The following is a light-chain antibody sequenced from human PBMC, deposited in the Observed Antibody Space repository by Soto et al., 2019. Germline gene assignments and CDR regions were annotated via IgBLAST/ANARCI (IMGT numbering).Light chain of an antibody. CDR2: RNN. CDR1: SSNIGTNF. Sequence: QSVLTQPPSASGTPGQSVTVSCSGSSSNIGTNFVYWYQHLPGTAPKVLIYRNNHRPSGVPDRFSGSKSGASASLAISGLRSEDEADYYCAAWDDSLSGVVFGGGTKLTVL. V-gene: IGLV1-47*01. J-gene: IGLJ2*01. CDR3: AAWDDSLSGVV.